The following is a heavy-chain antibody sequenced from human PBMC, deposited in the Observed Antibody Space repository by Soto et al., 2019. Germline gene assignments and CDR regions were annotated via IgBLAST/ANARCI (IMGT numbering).Heavy chain of an antibody. CDR1: GYSFTSYW. CDR3: ARLSGGGYFPRSGAFDI. CDR2: IYPGDSDT. V-gene: IGHV5-51*01. Sequence: PGESLKISCKGSGYSFTSYWIGWVRQMPGKGLEWMGIIYPGDSDTRYSPSFQGQVTISADKSISSAYLHWSSLKASDTAIYYCARLSGGGYFPRSGAFDISGQGTMVTVSS. D-gene: IGHD3-22*01. J-gene: IGHJ3*02.